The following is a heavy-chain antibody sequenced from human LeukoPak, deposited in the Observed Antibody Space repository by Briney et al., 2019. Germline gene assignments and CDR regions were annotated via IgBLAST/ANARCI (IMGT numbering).Heavy chain of an antibody. J-gene: IGHJ6*02. CDR3: ARGYCSGGSCSSSPGMDV. V-gene: IGHV4-30-2*01. CDR1: GVSFSSSGYS. Sequence: SETLSLTCAVSGVSFSSSGYSWRWIRPPPGKGLEWIGYIYQSGSTYYNPSLKSRVTISVDTSKNQFSLKLSSVTAADTAVYYCARGYCSGGSCSSSPGMDVWGQGTTVTVSS. CDR2: IYQSGST. D-gene: IGHD2-15*01.